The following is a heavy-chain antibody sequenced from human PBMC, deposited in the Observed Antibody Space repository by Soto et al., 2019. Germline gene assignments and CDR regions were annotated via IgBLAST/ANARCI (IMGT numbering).Heavy chain of an antibody. Sequence: QVQLVQSGAEVKKPGASVKVSCKASGYTCINYYIHWVLQAPGHGLEWMAIINPTGGSTNYAQKFQGRLSLTMDTSTSTVYMELSSLTSEDTAMYYCARHPAAGDFWGQGTLVTVS. CDR3: ARHPAAGDF. CDR2: INPTGGST. D-gene: IGHD2-21*01. V-gene: IGHV1-46*01. CDR1: GYTCINYY. J-gene: IGHJ4*02.